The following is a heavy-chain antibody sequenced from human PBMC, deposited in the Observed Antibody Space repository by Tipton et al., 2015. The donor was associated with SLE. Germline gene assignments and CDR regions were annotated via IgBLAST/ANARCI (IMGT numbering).Heavy chain of an antibody. CDR1: GGSISSYY. Sequence: TLSLTCTVSGGSISSYYWSWIRQPPGKGLEWIGRIYTSKTTNYNPSLKSRVTMSLDTSKNQFSLKLKSVTAADTAVYYCVRAHSSNWALFDSWGQGTLVTVSS. CDR3: VRAHSSNWALFDS. J-gene: IGHJ4*02. CDR2: IYTSKTT. D-gene: IGHD6-13*01. V-gene: IGHV4-4*07.